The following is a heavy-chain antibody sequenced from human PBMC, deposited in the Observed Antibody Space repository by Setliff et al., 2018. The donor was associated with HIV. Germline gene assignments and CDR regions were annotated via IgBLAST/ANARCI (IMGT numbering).Heavy chain of an antibody. Sequence: GGSLRLSCAASGFTFSSYEMNWVRQAPGKGLEWLSYISSSGSTIYYADSVKGRFTVSRVNAKNSLYLQMNSLRAEDTAVYYCAKDRSGSYSFARDWGQGTLVTVYS. CDR3: AKDRSGSYSFARD. CDR1: GFTFSSYE. D-gene: IGHD1-26*01. V-gene: IGHV3-48*03. J-gene: IGHJ4*02. CDR2: ISSSGSTI.